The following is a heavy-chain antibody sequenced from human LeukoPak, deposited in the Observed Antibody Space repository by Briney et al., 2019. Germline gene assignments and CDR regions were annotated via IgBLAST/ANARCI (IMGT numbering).Heavy chain of an antibody. CDR2: ISSSISYI. CDR3: ARGSEGYCSGGGCYYGMDV. J-gene: IGHJ6*01. Sequence: PGGSLRLSCAASVFTFSSYTINWVRQAPGKGLEWVSYISSSISYIYYADSVKGRFTIYRDHAENSLYLQMNSLRAEDTAVYYCARGSEGYCSGGGCYYGMDVWGQGTTVTVSS. CDR1: VFTFSSYT. D-gene: IGHD2-15*01. V-gene: IGHV3-21*01.